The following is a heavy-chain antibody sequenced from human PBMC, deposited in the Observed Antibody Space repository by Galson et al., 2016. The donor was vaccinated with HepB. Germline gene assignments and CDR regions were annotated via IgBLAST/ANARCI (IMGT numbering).Heavy chain of an antibody. CDR2: ITTVTGNT. V-gene: IGHV1-18*01. CDR3: AGARAYYFYSMDV. Sequence: SVKVSCKASGYTFTTYGISWVRQAPGQGLEWMGWITTVTGNTNYAQKFQGRVTMTTDTSTNTAYMELRRLRSDDTAVYYCAGARAYYFYSMDVWGQGTTVTVSS. CDR1: GYTFTTYG. J-gene: IGHJ6*02.